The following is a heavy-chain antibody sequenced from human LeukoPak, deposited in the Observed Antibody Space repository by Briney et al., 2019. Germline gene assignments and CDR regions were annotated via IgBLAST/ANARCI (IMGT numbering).Heavy chain of an antibody. CDR1: GYTFTGYY. CDR3: ARDPVYPTVTTLALDAFDI. Sequence: ASVKVSCKASGYTFTGYYMHWVRQALGQGLEWMGWVNPNSGGTNYAQKFQGRVTMTRDTSISTAHMELSRLRSDDTAVYYCARDPVYPTVTTLALDAFDIWGQGTMVTVSS. D-gene: IGHD4-17*01. CDR2: VNPNSGGT. V-gene: IGHV1-2*02. J-gene: IGHJ3*02.